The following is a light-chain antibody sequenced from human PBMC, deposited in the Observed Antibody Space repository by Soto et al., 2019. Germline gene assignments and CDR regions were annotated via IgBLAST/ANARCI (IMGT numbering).Light chain of an antibody. V-gene: IGLV2-8*01. CDR2: KVT. J-gene: IGLJ1*01. CDR1: SSDVGGYKF. Sequence: QSALTQPPSASGSPGQSVTISCTGTSSDVGGYKFVSWYQQHPGKAPKLVIYKVTNRPSGVSNRFSGSRSGNTASLTISGLQAEDEADYYCCSYTGSSNYVFGTGTKATVL. CDR3: CSYTGSSNYV.